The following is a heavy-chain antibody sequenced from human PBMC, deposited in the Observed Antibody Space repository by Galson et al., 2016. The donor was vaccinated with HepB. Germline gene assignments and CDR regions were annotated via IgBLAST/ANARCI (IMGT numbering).Heavy chain of an antibody. CDR2: IIVGSDHP. D-gene: IGHD4-11*01. CDR3: ATDKDYSNYYLYHFNY. V-gene: IGHV1-58*01. Sequence: SVKVSCKASGFTFGSSAVQWVRQARGQRLEWIGWIIVGSDHPMYAPEFQERVTITRDMSTGTAYMELSGLRSEDTAIYYCATDKDYSNYYLYHFNYWGPGTLVTVSS. J-gene: IGHJ4*02. CDR1: GFTFGSSA.